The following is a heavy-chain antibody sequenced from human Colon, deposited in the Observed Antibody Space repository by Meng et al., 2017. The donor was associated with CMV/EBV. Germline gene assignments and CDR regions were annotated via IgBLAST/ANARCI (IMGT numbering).Heavy chain of an antibody. CDR2: VNSDGSRI. Sequence: GESLKISCAVSGFSFTNYWMHWVRQAPGKGLDWVARVNSDGSRISYADSVKGRFTISRDEATNTLFLQMNSLRVEDTAMYYCTRLLWFGEFDSRGQGTLVTVSS. J-gene: IGHJ4*02. D-gene: IGHD3-10*01. V-gene: IGHV3-74*01. CDR3: TRLLWFGEFDS. CDR1: GFSFTNYW.